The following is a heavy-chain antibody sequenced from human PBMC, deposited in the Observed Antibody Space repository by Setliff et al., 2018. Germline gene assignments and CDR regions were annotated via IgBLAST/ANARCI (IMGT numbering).Heavy chain of an antibody. J-gene: IGHJ4*02. CDR2: IYTDGTT. V-gene: IGHV3-66*01. Sequence: PGGSLRLSCAASGFTVSSNYMSWVRQAPGKGPEYVSIIYTDGTTYYTDSVKGRFTISRDNSKNTLYLQLNSLRAEDTAVYYCVRGLPFDYWGQGTQVAVAS. CDR3: VRGLPFDY. CDR1: GFTVSSNY.